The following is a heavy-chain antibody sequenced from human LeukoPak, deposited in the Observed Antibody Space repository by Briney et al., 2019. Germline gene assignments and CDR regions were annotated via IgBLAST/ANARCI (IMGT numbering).Heavy chain of an antibody. Sequence: GGSLRLTCAASEFTFGSYWMTWVRQAPGKGLEWVANINRDGSKDHFVDSVKGRFTISRDNAKNFLYLQMNSLRAEDTAVYFCARDSSPYCGDDCYFDAFDLWGQGTMVTVSS. CDR2: INRDGSKD. J-gene: IGHJ3*01. D-gene: IGHD2-21*02. CDR3: ARDSSPYCGDDCYFDAFDL. CDR1: EFTFGSYW. V-gene: IGHV3-7*03.